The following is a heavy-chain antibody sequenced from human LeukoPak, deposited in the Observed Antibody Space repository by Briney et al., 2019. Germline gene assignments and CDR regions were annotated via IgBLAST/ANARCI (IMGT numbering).Heavy chain of an antibody. CDR1: GYSFTDYA. CDR2: ISASNGNT. J-gene: IGHJ4*02. V-gene: IGHV1-18*01. Sequence: ASVKVSCKTSGYSFTDYAITWVRQVRGQGLQWVGWISASNGNTDYAQSFRGRATMTTDTSTSTAYLELTSLTSDDTAIYYCVRDSSRTGDYWGQGTLVTVSS. D-gene: IGHD6-13*01. CDR3: VRDSSRTGDY.